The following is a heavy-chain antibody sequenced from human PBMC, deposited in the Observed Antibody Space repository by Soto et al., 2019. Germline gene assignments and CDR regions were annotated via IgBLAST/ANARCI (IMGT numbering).Heavy chain of an antibody. CDR1: GFTFSTYA. CDR2: ISTSVGST. CDR3: AKGGQSYDY. Sequence: GGSMRLSCAASGFTFSTYAMNWVRQAPGKGLEWVSAISTSVGSTYYTDSVKGRFTISRDNSKNTLYLQMNSLRAEDTAVYYCAKGGQSYDYWGQGTLVTVSA. V-gene: IGHV3-23*01. J-gene: IGHJ4*02. D-gene: IGHD3-10*01.